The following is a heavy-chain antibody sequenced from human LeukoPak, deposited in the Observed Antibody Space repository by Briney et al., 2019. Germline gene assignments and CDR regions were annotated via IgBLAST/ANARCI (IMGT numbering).Heavy chain of an antibody. CDR2: MNPNSGNT. CDR1: GYTFTSYD. J-gene: IGHJ4*02. D-gene: IGHD1-26*01. CDR3: ARGNIWATADY. V-gene: IGHV1-8*03. Sequence: GASVKVSCKASGYTFTSYDINWVRQATGQGLEWMGWMNPNSGNTGYAQKFQGRVTITRNTSISTAYMELSSPRSEDTAVYYCARGNIWATADYWGQGTLVTVSS.